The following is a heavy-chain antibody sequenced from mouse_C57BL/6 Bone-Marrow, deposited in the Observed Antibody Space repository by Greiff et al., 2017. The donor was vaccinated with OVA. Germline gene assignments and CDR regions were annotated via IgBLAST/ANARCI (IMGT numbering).Heavy chain of an antibody. CDR2: ISSGGSYT. V-gene: IGHV5-6*01. J-gene: IGHJ3*01. D-gene: IGHD2-12*01. CDR1: GFTFSSYG. Sequence: EVHLVESGGDLVKPGGSLKLSCAASGFTFSSYGMSWVRQTPDKRLEWGATISSGGSYTYYPDSVKGRFTISRDNAKNTLYLQMSSLKSEDTAMYYCARGRRRFAYWGQGTLVTVSA. CDR3: ARGRRRFAY.